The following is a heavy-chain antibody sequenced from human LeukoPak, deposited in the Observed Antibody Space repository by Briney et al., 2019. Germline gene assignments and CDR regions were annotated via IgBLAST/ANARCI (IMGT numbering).Heavy chain of an antibody. D-gene: IGHD6-13*01. V-gene: IGHV3-33*01. CDR2: IWYDGSNK. J-gene: IGHJ5*02. Sequence: GGSLRLSCAASGFTFSSYGMHWVRQAPGKGLEWVAVIWYDGSNKYYADSVKGRFTISRDNSKNTLYLQMNSLRAEDTAVYYCARDRSSRRFDPWGQGTLVTVSS. CDR1: GFTFSSYG. CDR3: ARDRSSRRFDP.